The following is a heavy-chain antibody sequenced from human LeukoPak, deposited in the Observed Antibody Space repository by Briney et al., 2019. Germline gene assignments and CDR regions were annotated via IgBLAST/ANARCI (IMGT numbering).Heavy chain of an antibody. J-gene: IGHJ4*02. D-gene: IGHD2-2*02. Sequence: SGGSLRLSCAASGFTFSSYWMHWVRQAPGKGLVWVSRINSDGSSTSYADSVKGRFTISRDNAKNTLYLQMNSLRAEHTAVYYCARDPRYCSSTSCYTIFDYWGQGTLVTVSS. CDR2: INSDGSST. CDR1: GFTFSSYW. CDR3: ARDPRYCSSTSCYTIFDY. V-gene: IGHV3-74*01.